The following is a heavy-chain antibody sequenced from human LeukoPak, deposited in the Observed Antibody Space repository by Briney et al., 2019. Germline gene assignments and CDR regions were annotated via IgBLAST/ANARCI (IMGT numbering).Heavy chain of an antibody. J-gene: IGHJ1*01. V-gene: IGHV3-23*01. D-gene: IGHD6-6*01. Sequence: PGGSLRLSCAASGFTFSSYAMSWVRQAPEKGLEWVSGMSSSGGDTYYGDSVRGRFTISRDNSKNTLYLQMNSLRADDTAVYYCAVVTSSSSGHFQHWGQGTLVTVSS. CDR2: MSSSGGDT. CDR1: GFTFSSYA. CDR3: AVVTSSSSGHFQH.